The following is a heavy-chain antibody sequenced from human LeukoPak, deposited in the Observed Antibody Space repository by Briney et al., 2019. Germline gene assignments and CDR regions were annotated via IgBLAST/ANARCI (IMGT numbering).Heavy chain of an antibody. V-gene: IGHV4-31*03. CDR1: GGSISSGGYY. CDR3: ARVYCSGGSCYFDY. J-gene: IGHJ4*02. CDR2: IYYSGST. Sequence: SQTLSLTCTVSGGSISSGGYYWSWIRQHPGKGLEWIGYIYYSGSTYYNPSLKSRVTISVDTSKNQFSLKLSSVTAADTAVYYCARVYCSGGSCYFDYWGQGTLVTVSS. D-gene: IGHD2-15*01.